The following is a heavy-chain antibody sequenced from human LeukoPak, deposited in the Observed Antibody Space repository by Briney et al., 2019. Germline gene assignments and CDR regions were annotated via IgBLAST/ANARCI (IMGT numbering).Heavy chain of an antibody. CDR3: ARASFGGATPSSWFDP. CDR1: GGSFSGYY. J-gene: IGHJ5*02. Sequence: PSETLSLTCAVYGGSFSGYYWSWIRQPPGKGLEWIGEINHSGSTNYNPSLKSRVTISVDTSKNQFSLKLSSVTAADTAVYYCARASFGGATPSSWFDPWGQGTLVTVSS. V-gene: IGHV4-34*01. CDR2: INHSGST. D-gene: IGHD1-26*01.